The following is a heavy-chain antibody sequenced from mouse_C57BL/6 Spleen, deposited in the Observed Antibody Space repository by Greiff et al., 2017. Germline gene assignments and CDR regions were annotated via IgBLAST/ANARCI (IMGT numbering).Heavy chain of an antibody. CDR3: ASHDYAMDY. V-gene: IGHV5-17*01. CDR1: GFTFSDYG. J-gene: IGHJ4*01. CDR2: ISSGSSTI. Sequence: DVMLVESGGGLVKPGGSLKLSCAASGFTFSDYGMHWVRQAPEKGLEWVAYISSGSSTIYYADTVKGRFTISRDNAKNTLFLQMTSLRSEDTAMYYCASHDYAMDYWGQGTSVTVSS.